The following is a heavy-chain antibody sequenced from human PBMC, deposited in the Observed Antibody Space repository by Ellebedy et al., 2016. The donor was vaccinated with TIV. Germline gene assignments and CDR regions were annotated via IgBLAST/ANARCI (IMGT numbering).Heavy chain of an antibody. CDR2: IYTGGSI. V-gene: IGHV3-53*01. Sequence: GGSLRLXXAASGFTVSSNYMTWVRQAPGKGLEWVSVIYTGGSIYYADSVKGRFTISRDDSRNTLYLQMNSLRAEDTAVYYCARAQKYYDVLTGYYRGGYDFEYWGQGTLVTVSS. J-gene: IGHJ4*02. CDR1: GFTVSSNY. D-gene: IGHD3-9*01. CDR3: ARAQKYYDVLTGYYRGGYDFEY.